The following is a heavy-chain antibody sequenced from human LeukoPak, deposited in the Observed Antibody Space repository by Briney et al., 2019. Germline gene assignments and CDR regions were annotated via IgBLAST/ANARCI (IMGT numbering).Heavy chain of an antibody. J-gene: IGHJ6*02. V-gene: IGHV4-59*01. CDR2: IYYSGST. D-gene: IGHD2/OR15-2a*01. CDR3: ARGSLERITRYYYYGMDV. CDR1: GGSISSYY. Sequence: SESLSLRCTVSGGSISSYYWSWIRQPPGKALEWIGHIYYSGSTDYNPSLKGRVTISIDTSKNQFSLKLSSVAAADTAMYYCARGSLERITRYYYYGMDVWGQGTTVTVSS.